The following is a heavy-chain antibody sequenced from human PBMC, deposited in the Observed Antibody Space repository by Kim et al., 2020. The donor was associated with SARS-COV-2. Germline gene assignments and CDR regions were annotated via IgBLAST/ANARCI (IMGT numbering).Heavy chain of an antibody. V-gene: IGHV4-59*13. CDR1: GGSISSYY. J-gene: IGHJ5*02. CDR3: ARGVGPTILDP. CDR2: IYYSGST. D-gene: IGHD2-2*02. Sequence: SETLSLTCTVSGGSISSYYWSWIRQPPGKGLEWIGYIYYSGSTNYNPSLKSRVTISVDTSKNQFSLKLSSVTAADTAVYYCARGVGPTILDPWGQGTLVTVSS.